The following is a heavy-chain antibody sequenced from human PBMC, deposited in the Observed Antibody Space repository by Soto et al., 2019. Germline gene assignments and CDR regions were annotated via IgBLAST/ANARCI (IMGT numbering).Heavy chain of an antibody. V-gene: IGHV3-30-3*01. CDR2: ISYDGSNK. CDR1: VVPINRYA. D-gene: IGHD2-2*01. CDR3: ARVRDQLLFYYYYGMDG. J-gene: IGHJ6*02. Sequence: PGGSLGLSCSASVVPINRYAMHWVRQATGKGLEWVAVISYDGSNKYYADSVKGRFTISRDNSKNTLYLQMNSLRAEDTAVYYCARVRDQLLFYYYYGMDGWGQGTTVTVSS.